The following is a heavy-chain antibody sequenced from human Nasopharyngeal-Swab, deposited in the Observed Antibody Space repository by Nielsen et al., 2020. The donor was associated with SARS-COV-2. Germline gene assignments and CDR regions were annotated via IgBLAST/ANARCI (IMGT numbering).Heavy chain of an antibody. CDR1: GGSISSDDYY. D-gene: IGHD2-2*02. J-gene: IGHJ2*01. CDR3: ARGLSEPDCSSTSCYSSDFRYFDL. CDR2: IYYSGST. Sequence: SETLSLTCTVSGGSISSDDYYWSWIRQPPGKGLEWIGYIYYSGSTYYNPSLKSRVTISVDTSKNQFSLKLSSVTAADTAVYYCARGLSEPDCSSTSCYSSDFRYFDLWGRGTLVTVSS. V-gene: IGHV4-30-4*01.